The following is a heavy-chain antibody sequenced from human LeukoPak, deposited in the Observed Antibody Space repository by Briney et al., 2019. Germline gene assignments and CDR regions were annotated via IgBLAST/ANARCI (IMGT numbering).Heavy chain of an antibody. CDR1: GYSVSSGYY. V-gene: IGHV4-38-2*02. J-gene: IGHJ4*02. CDR3: ASSNSGRYYFDY. D-gene: IGHD6-19*01. CDR2: IYHSGDT. Sequence: SETLSLTCTVSGYSVSSGYYWGWIRQPPGKGLEWIASIYHSGDTYYNPSLRSRVTISLDTSKNQFSLKLSSVTAADTAVYYCASSNSGRYYFDYWGQGTLVTVSS.